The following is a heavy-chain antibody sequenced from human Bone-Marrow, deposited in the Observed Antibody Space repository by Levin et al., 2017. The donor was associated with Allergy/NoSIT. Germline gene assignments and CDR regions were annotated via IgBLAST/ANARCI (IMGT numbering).Heavy chain of an antibody. CDR1: GAYIVSGGYY. D-gene: IGHD3-10*01. Sequence: SETLSLTCSVSGAYIVSGGYYWGWIRQHPGKGLEWIGYIYHTGSASYNPSLESRAAISIVTSKNQFSLRLSSVTAADTAVYYCARTADWFGERYFDFWGQGSLVTVSS. J-gene: IGHJ4*02. CDR2: IYHTGSA. CDR3: ARTADWFGERYFDF. V-gene: IGHV4-31*03.